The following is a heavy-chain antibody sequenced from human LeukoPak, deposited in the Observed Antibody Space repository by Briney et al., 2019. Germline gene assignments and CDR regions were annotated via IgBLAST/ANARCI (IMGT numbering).Heavy chain of an antibody. CDR1: GFTFSSYW. Sequence: GGSLRLSCAASGFTFSSYWMSWVRQAPGKGLEWVANIKQDGSEKYYVDSVKGRFTISRDNAKNSLYLQMNSLRAEDTAVYYCARDTRYCSSTSCYRWGDFDYWGQGTLVTVSS. V-gene: IGHV3-7*01. J-gene: IGHJ4*02. D-gene: IGHD2-2*01. CDR2: IKQDGSEK. CDR3: ARDTRYCSSTSCYRWGDFDY.